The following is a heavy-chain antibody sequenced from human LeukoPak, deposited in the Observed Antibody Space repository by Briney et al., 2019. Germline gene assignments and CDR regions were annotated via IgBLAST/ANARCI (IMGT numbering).Heavy chain of an antibody. J-gene: IGHJ5*02. CDR3: ARGPASGSNFAWFDP. Sequence: SETLSLTCAVYGGSLSNYYWSWIRQPPGKRLEWIGEINHSGSTKYNPSLKSRVTISVDMSKNQFSLELNSATAADTAVYYCARGPASGSNFAWFDPWGQGTLVTVSS. CDR2: INHSGST. V-gene: IGHV4-34*01. D-gene: IGHD3-10*01. CDR1: GGSLSNYY.